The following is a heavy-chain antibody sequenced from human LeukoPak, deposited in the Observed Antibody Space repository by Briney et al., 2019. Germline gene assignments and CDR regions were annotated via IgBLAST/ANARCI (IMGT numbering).Heavy chain of an antibody. CDR3: AKGAYSSGPNWFDP. V-gene: IGHV3-23*01. J-gene: IGHJ5*02. D-gene: IGHD6-19*01. CDR1: GFTFSSYA. Sequence: GGSLRLSCAASGFTFSSYAMSWVRQAPGKGLEWVSGISGGGGSTYYADSVKGRFTISRDNSKNTLYLQMNSLRAENTAVYYCAKGAYSSGPNWFDPWGQGTLVTVSS. CDR2: ISGGGGST.